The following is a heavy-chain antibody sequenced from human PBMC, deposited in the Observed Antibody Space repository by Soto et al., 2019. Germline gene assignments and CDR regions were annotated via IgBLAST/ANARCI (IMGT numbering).Heavy chain of an antibody. J-gene: IGHJ6*03. V-gene: IGHV3-30*18. CDR2: ISYDGSNK. D-gene: IGHD3-9*01. CDR3: AKDGITTISLGFYYYMDV. CDR1: GFTFSSYG. Sequence: VQLVESGGGVVQPGRSLRLSCAASGFTFSSYGMHWVRQAPGKGLEWVAVISYDGSNKYYADSVKGRFTISRDNSKNTLYLQMNSLRAEDTAVYHCAKDGITTISLGFYYYMDVWGKGTTVTVSS.